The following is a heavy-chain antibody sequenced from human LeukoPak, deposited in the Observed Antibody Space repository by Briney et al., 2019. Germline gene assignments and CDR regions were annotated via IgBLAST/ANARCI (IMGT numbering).Heavy chain of an antibody. J-gene: IGHJ4*02. V-gene: IGHV1-46*01. D-gene: IGHD1-1*01. CDR1: GYTFTSYY. CDR2: INPSGGST. CDR3: AREAPICRNADCRTGFDY. Sequence: ASVKVSCKASGYTFTSYYMHWVRQAPGQGLEWMGIINPSGGSTSYAQKFQGRVTMTRDTSTSTVYMELSSLRSEDTAVYYCAREAPICRNADCRTGFDYWGQGTLVAVSS.